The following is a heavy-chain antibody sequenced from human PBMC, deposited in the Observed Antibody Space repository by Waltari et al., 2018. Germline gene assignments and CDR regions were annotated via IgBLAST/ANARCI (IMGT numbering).Heavy chain of an antibody. CDR1: GFTFSSYA. V-gene: IGHV3-23*04. D-gene: IGHD3-22*01. CDR2: ISGSGGST. CDR3: AKDGNYYDSSGYFDY. Sequence: EVQLVESGGGLVQPGGSLRLSCAASGFTFSSYAMRWVRQAPGKGVEWVSAISGSGGSTYYADSVKGRFTISRDNSKNTLYLQMNSLRAEDTAVYYCAKDGNYYDSSGYFDYWGQGILVTVSS. J-gene: IGHJ4*02.